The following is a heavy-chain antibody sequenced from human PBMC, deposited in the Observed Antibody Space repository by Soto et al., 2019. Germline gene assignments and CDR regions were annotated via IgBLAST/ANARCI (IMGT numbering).Heavy chain of an antibody. Sequence: SVKVSCKASGGTFSSYAISWVRQAPGQGLEWMGGIIPIFGTANYAQKFQGRVTITADESTSTTYMELSSLRSEDTAVYYCARAIGGSGSYFYGMDVWSQGTTVTVSS. V-gene: IGHV1-69*13. CDR1: GGTFSSYA. CDR2: IIPIFGTA. CDR3: ARAIGGSGSYFYGMDV. D-gene: IGHD1-26*01. J-gene: IGHJ6*02.